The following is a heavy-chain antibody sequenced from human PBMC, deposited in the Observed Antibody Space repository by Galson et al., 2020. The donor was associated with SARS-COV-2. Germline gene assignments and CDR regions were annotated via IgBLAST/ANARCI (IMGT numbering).Heavy chain of an antibody. CDR2: IWYDGSNK. V-gene: IGHV3-33*01. Sequence: TGGSLRLSCAASGFTFSSYGMHWVRQAPGKGLEWVAVIWYDGSNKYYADSVKGRFTISRDNSKNTLYLQMNSLRAEDTAVYYCARDAGFLYGMDVWGQGTTVTVSS. J-gene: IGHJ6*02. CDR1: GFTFSSYG. D-gene: IGHD3-10*01. CDR3: ARDAGFLYGMDV.